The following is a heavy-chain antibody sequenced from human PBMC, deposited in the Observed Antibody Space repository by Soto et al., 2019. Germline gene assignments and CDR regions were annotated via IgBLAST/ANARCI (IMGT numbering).Heavy chain of an antibody. J-gene: IGHJ6*02. V-gene: IGHV4-59*01. CDR1: GGSISSYY. Sequence: SETLSLTCTVSGGSISSYYWSWIRQPPGKGLEWIGYIYYSGSTNYNPSLKSRVTISVDTSKNQFSLKLSSVTAADTAVYYCARDMSIAARPGYYYYGMDVWGQGTTVTVSS. CDR3: ARDMSIAARPGYYYYGMDV. D-gene: IGHD6-6*01. CDR2: IYYSGST.